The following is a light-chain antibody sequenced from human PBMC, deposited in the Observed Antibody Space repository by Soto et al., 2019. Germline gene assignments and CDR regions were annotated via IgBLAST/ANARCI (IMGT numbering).Light chain of an antibody. CDR1: QGMNSKY. Sequence: EIVLTQSPGTLSLSPGEGAALSCRASQGMNSKYLAWYQQKPGQAPRLLIHGASSRATGIPDRFSGSGSGTDFTLTISRLEPEDFAVYYCQLYGSFFGPGTKVDVK. V-gene: IGKV3-20*01. CDR2: GAS. J-gene: IGKJ3*01. CDR3: QLYGSF.